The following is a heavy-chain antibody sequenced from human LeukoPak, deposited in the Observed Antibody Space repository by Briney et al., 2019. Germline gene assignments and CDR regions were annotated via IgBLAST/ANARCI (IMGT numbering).Heavy chain of an antibody. D-gene: IGHD3-16*01. Sequence: PGGSLRLSCTASGFTFGDYAMSWVRQAPGKGLEWVGFIRSKAYGGTTEYAASVKGGFTISRDDSKSIAYLQMNSLKTEDTAVYYCNRETGGGSDYWGQGTLVTVPS. CDR3: NRETGGGSDY. V-gene: IGHV3-49*04. J-gene: IGHJ4*02. CDR1: GFTFGDYA. CDR2: IRSKAYGGTT.